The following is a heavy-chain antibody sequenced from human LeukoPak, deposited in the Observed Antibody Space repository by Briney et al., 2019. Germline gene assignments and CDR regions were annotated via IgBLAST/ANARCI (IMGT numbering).Heavy chain of an antibody. Sequence: GGSLRLSCTASGFTFSGSAMHWVRQASGKGLEWVGRIRSKANSYATVYAASVRGRFTISRDDSKNTAYLQMNSLKTEDTAVYYCTSGLSVRRSNNTPVDYWGQGTLVTVSS. CDR3: TSGLSVRRSNNTPVDY. CDR1: GFTFSGSA. V-gene: IGHV3-73*01. J-gene: IGHJ4*02. CDR2: IRSKANSYAT. D-gene: IGHD1-1*01.